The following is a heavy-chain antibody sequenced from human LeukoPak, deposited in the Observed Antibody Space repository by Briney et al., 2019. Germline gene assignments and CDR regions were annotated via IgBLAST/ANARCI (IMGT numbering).Heavy chain of an antibody. V-gene: IGHV3-30*02. D-gene: IGHD6-13*01. J-gene: IGHJ4*02. CDR1: GFTFSSYG. CDR3: AKDRRAEGSSWFN. CDR2: IRYDGSNK. Sequence: GGSLRLSCAASGFTFSSYGMHWVRQAPGKGLEWVAFIRYDGSNKYYADSVKGRFTISRDNSKNTLYLQMNSLRAEDTAVYYCAKDRRAEGSSWFNRGQGTLVTVSS.